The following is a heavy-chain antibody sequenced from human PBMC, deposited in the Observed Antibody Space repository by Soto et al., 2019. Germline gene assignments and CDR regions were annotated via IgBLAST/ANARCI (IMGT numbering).Heavy chain of an antibody. J-gene: IGHJ5*02. Sequence: QLQLRESGSGLVKPSQTLSLTCTVSGAPITSGAYSWSWIRQPPGKGLEWIGVIYQSGGTHYNPSLKSRVTISVDRSKNHFSLQLTSLTAADTAVYYCARDMSGCSSSDCYLSGWFDPWGPGTLVTVSS. CDR3: ARDMSGCSSSDCYLSGWFDP. V-gene: IGHV4-30-2*01. CDR2: IYQSGGT. CDR1: GAPITSGAYS. D-gene: IGHD2-21*02.